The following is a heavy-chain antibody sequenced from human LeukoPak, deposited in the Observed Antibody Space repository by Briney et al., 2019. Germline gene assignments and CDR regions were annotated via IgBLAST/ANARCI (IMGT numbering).Heavy chain of an antibody. CDR3: VRDAS. V-gene: IGHV3-66*01. J-gene: IGHJ4*02. Sequence: GGSLRLSCAVSGATVSSNHMSWVRQAPGKGLEWVSAIYSGGGTYYADSVKGRFTLSRVISKNTPYLQMNSLRAEDTAVYYCVRDASWGQGTLVTVSS. CDR2: IYSGGGT. CDR1: GATVSSNH.